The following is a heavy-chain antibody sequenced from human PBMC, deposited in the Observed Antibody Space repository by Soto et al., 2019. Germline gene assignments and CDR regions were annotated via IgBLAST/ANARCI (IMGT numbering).Heavy chain of an antibody. CDR1: GGSISSYY. V-gene: IGHV4-59*01. D-gene: IGHD6-19*01. CDR3: ARGSSGWPYYFDY. CDR2: IYYSGST. J-gene: IGHJ4*02. Sequence: LSLTCTVSGGSISSYYWSWIRQPPGKGLEWIGYIYYSGSTNYNPSLKSRVTISVDTSKNQFSLKLSSVTAADTAVYYCARGSSGWPYYFDYWGQGTLVTVSS.